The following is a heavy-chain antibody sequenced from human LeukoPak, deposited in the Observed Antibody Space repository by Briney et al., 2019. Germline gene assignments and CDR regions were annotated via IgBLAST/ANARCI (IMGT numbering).Heavy chain of an antibody. CDR3: ATGPQHSCGGGCYSDYFDY. CDR1: GGTFNSYG. Sequence: SVKVSCKASGGTFNSYGISWVRQAPGQGLEWMGRIIPIDGIANYAQKFQGRVTITADKSTSTAYMELSSLRSEDTAVYYCATGPQHSCGGGCYSDYFDYWGQGTLVTVSS. D-gene: IGHD2-21*02. J-gene: IGHJ4*02. V-gene: IGHV1-69*04. CDR2: IIPIDGIA.